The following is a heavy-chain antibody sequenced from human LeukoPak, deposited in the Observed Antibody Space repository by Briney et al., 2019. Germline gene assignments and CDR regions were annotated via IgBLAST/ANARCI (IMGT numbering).Heavy chain of an antibody. Sequence: SETLSLTCTVSGYSISSGYYWGWIRQPPGKGLEWIGTIFHSGSTYSNPSLQSRVTISVDTSKNQFSLKLSSVTAADTAVYYCARLHYEAFDIWGQGTMVTVSS. J-gene: IGHJ3*02. CDR3: ARLHYEAFDI. D-gene: IGHD4-17*01. V-gene: IGHV4-38-2*02. CDR2: IFHSGST. CDR1: GYSISSGYY.